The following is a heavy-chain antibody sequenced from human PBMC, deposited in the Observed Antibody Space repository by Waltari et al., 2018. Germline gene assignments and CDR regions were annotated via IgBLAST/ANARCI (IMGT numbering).Heavy chain of an antibody. V-gene: IGHV3-74*03. CDR1: GFTFNRYW. Sequence: QLVQSGGGLVQPGGSLRLACEGSGFTFNRYWMYWVRQVPGKGLMGVSRINTDGSSRPYADSVKGRFTISRDNARDTVYLQMDSLTVEDTAVYYCARDCPRHQNSPCLDVWGQGTTVTVSS. D-gene: IGHD4-4*01. CDR3: ARDCPRHQNSPCLDV. CDR2: INTDGSSR. J-gene: IGHJ6*02.